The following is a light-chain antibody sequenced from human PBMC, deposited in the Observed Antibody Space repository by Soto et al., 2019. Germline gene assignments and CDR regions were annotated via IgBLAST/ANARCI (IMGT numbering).Light chain of an antibody. J-gene: IGLJ1*01. CDR3: SSYASSTSYV. V-gene: IGLV2-14*01. Sequence: SELPQPASVPGCTAQLITISCTETSTDVGGYNYVSWYQQHPGKAPKLMIYDVSNRPSGVSNRFSGSKSGNTASLTISGLQAEDEADYYCSSYASSTSYVFGTGTKVTVL. CDR2: DVS. CDR1: STDVGGYNY.